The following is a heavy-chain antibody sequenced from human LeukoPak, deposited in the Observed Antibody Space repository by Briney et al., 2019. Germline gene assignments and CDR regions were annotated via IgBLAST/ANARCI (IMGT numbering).Heavy chain of an antibody. CDR1: GYTFTSYG. V-gene: IGHV1-2*02. CDR3: ASEGSSGWYNWFDP. Sequence: ASVKVSCKASGYTFTSYGISWVRQAPGQGLEWMGWINPNSGGTNYAQKFQGRVTMTRDTSISTAYMELSRLRSDDTAVYYCASEGSSGWYNWFDPWGQGTLVTVSS. CDR2: INPNSGGT. J-gene: IGHJ5*02. D-gene: IGHD6-19*01.